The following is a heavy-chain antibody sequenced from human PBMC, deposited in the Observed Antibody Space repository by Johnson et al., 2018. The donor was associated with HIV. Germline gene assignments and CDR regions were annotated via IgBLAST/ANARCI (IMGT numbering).Heavy chain of an antibody. V-gene: IGHV3-11*04. Sequence: QVQLVESGGGLVQPGGSLRLSCAASGFTFSDYYMSWIRQAPGKGVEWVSYSSSSGSTLYYADSVQGRFPISRYNAKNSLYMQMNSLRAEDTAVYYCAKDNGARGYDFWNGFLPSALDIWGQGTMVTVSS. D-gene: IGHD3-3*01. CDR1: GFTFSDYY. CDR2: SSSSGSTL. CDR3: AKDNGARGYDFWNGFLPSALDI. J-gene: IGHJ3*02.